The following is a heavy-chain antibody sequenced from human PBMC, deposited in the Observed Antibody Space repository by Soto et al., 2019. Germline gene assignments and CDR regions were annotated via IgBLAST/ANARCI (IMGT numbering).Heavy chain of an antibody. CDR2: ISGSGGST. V-gene: IGHV3-23*01. Sequence: PGGSLRLSCAASGFTFSSYAMSWVRQAPGKGLEWVSAISGSGGSTYHADSVKGRFTISRDNSKNTLYLQMNSLRAEDTAVYYCAKPLFRGPLYYFDYWGQGTLVTVSS. CDR1: GFTFSSYA. D-gene: IGHD3-10*02. CDR3: AKPLFRGPLYYFDY. J-gene: IGHJ4*02.